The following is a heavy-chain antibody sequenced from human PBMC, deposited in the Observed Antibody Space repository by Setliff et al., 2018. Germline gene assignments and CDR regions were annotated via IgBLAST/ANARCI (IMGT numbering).Heavy chain of an antibody. Sequence: ASVKVSCKASGGTFSSYDISWVRQAPGQGLEWMGRIIPIFGTANYAQKFQGRVTITADKSTSTAYMELSSLKASDTAMYYCATLGIDIEGASAHAFDIWGQGTMVTVSS. CDR3: ATLGIDIEGASAHAFDI. D-gene: IGHD1-26*01. J-gene: IGHJ3*02. CDR2: IIPIFGTA. V-gene: IGHV1-69*06. CDR1: GGTFSSYD.